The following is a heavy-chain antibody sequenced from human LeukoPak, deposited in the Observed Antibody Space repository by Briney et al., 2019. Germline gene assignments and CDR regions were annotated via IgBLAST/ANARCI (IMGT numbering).Heavy chain of an antibody. D-gene: IGHD1/OR15-1a*01. J-gene: IGHJ4*02. CDR3: ASDGTSTAVDLAY. CDR1: GFTFSSYS. V-gene: IGHV3-21*01. Sequence: PGGSLRLSCAASGFTFSSYSMNWVRQAPGKGLEWVSSISRSSSYIDYADSVKGRFTISRDNAKNSLYLQMNSLRAEDTAVYYCASDGTSTAVDLAYWGQGTLVTGS. CDR2: ISRSSSYI.